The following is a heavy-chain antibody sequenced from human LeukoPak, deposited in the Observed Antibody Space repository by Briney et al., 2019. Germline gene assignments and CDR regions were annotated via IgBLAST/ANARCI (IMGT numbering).Heavy chain of an antibody. CDR1: GGSISSGGYY. CDR3: ARALPAAGTHNWFDP. D-gene: IGHD6-13*01. V-gene: IGHV4-31*03. J-gene: IGHJ5*02. CDR2: IYYSGST. Sequence: PSQTLSLTCTVSGGSISSGGYYWSRIRQHPGKGLEWIGYIYYSGSTYYNPSLKSRVTISVDTSKNQFSLKLSSVTAADTAVYYCARALPAAGTHNWFDPWGQGTLVTVSS.